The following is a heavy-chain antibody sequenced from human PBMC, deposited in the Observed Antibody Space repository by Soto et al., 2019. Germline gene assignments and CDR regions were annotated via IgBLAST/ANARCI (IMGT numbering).Heavy chain of an antibody. J-gene: IGHJ6*02. CDR1: GYTFTSYA. Sequence: ASVKVSCKASGYTFTSYAMHWVRQAPGQRLEWMGWINAGNGNTKYSQKFQGRVTITRDTSASTAYMELRSLRSEDTAVYYCARDYGDYDYYGMDVWGQGTTVTVSS. D-gene: IGHD4-17*01. CDR3: ARDYGDYDYYGMDV. V-gene: IGHV1-3*01. CDR2: INAGNGNT.